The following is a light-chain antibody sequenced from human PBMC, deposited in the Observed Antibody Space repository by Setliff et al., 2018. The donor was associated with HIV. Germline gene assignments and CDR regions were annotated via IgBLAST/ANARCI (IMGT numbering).Light chain of an antibody. CDR1: SIGDES. Sequence: SYELTQPPSVSVAPGETARITCGGHSIGDESVHWYQQKAGQAPVLVVHDDSDRPSGIPARFSGSKSGNTATLTISRVEAGDEADYYCQVWESDSDHLYVLGSGTKVTVL. V-gene: IGLV3-21*02. CDR2: DDS. J-gene: IGLJ1*01. CDR3: QVWESDSDHLYV.